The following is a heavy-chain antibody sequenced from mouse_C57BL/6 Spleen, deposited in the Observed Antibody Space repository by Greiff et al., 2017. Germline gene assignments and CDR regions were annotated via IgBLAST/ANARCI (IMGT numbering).Heavy chain of an antibody. Sequence: QVQLKESGPGLVAPSQSLSITCTVSGFSLTSYGVHWVRQPPGKGLEWLVVIWSDGSTTYNSALKSRLSISKDNSESQVFLKMNSLQTDDTAMYYCARHDYDEDAMDDWGQGTSVTVSS. V-gene: IGHV2-6-1*01. CDR1: GFSLTSYG. CDR3: ARHDYDEDAMDD. D-gene: IGHD2-4*01. CDR2: IWSDGST. J-gene: IGHJ4*01.